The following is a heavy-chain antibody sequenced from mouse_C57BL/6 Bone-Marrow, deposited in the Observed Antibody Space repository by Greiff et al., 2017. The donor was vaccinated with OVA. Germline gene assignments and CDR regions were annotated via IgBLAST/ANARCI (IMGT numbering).Heavy chain of an antibody. D-gene: IGHD2-4*01. V-gene: IGHV7-3*01. CDR1: GFTFTDYY. CDR2: IRNKANGYTT. Sequence: EVKLVESGGGLVQPGGSLSLSCAASGFTFTDYYMSWVRQPPGKALEWLGFIRNKANGYTTEYSASVKGRFTISRDNSQSILYLQMNALRAEDSATYHCARYSGGLPFAYWGQGTLVTVSA. J-gene: IGHJ3*01. CDR3: ARYSGGLPFAY.